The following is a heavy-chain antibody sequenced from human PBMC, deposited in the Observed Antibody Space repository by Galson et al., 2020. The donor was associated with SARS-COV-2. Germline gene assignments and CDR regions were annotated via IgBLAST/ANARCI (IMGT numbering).Heavy chain of an antibody. Sequence: ASETLSLTCAVSGGSISSSNWWSWVRQPPGKGLEWIGEIYHSGSTNYNPSLKSRVTISVDKSKNQFSLKLSSVTAADTAVYYCARSPQAGYYDSSGYYYARDCMDVWGQGTTVTVSS. CDR3: ARSPQAGYYDSSGYYYARDCMDV. CDR1: GGSISSSNW. J-gene: IGHJ6*02. V-gene: IGHV4-4*02. D-gene: IGHD3-22*01. CDR2: IYHSGST.